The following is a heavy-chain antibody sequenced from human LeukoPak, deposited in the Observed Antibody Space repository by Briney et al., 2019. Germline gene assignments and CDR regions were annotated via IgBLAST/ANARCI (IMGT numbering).Heavy chain of an antibody. CDR1: GFTFSDYY. Sequence: GGSLRLSRAASGFTFSDYYMSWIRQAPGKGLEWVSYISSSGSTIYYADSVKGQFTISRDNAKNSLYLQMNSLRAEDTAVYYCARVGSSWEIYFDYWGQGTLVTVSS. J-gene: IGHJ4*02. D-gene: IGHD6-13*01. CDR3: ARVGSSWEIYFDY. V-gene: IGHV3-11*04. CDR2: ISSSGSTI.